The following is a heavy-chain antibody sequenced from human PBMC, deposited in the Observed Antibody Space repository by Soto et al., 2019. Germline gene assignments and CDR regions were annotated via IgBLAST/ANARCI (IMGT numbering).Heavy chain of an antibody. V-gene: IGHV1-2*04. J-gene: IGHJ6*03. CDR3: ARAPHIAAAGYYYYYYMDV. D-gene: IGHD6-25*01. CDR1: GYTFTGYY. CDR2: INPNSGGT. Sequence: ASVKVSCKASGYTFTGYYMHWVRQAPGQGLEWMGWINPNSGGTNYAQKFQGWVTMTRDTSISTAYMELRRLRSDDTAVYYCARAPHIAAAGYYYYYYMDVWGKGTTVTVSS.